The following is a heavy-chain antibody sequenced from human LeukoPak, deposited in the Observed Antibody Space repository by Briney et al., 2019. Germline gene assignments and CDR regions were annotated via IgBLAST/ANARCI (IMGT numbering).Heavy chain of an antibody. CDR3: ASEYCSSTNCYDWYFDY. V-gene: IGHV1-2*02. J-gene: IGHJ4*02. D-gene: IGHD2-2*01. CDR1: GYTFTGYY. Sequence: ASVKVSCKASGYTFTGYYMHWVRQAPGQGLEWMGWINPNSGGTNYAQKFQGRVTMTRDTSISTAYMELSRLRSDDTAVYYCASEYCSSTNCYDWYFDYWGQGTLVTVSS. CDR2: INPNSGGT.